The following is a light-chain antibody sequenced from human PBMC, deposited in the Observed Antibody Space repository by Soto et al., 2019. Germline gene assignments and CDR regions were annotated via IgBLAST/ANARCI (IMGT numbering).Light chain of an antibody. CDR3: KKYNNGPLT. Sequence: EIVMTQSPATLSVSPGERATLSCRASQSVRSNLAWFQQKPGQAPRLLICGASTRATGIPARFSGSGSGTDFTLTISGRQFEDFAVYYGKKYNNGPLTFGGGGKVEIK. V-gene: IGKV3-15*01. J-gene: IGKJ4*01. CDR1: QSVRSN. CDR2: GAS.